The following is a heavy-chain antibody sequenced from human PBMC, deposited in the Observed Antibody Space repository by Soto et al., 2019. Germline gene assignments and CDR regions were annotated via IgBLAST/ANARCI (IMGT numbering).Heavy chain of an antibody. Sequence: PGGSLRHCCAASGFTLSGSAMHWVRQASGKGLEWVGRIRSKANSYATAYAASVKGRFTISRDDSKNTAYLQMNSLKTEDTAVYYCTRNGIAAAGLFDYWGQGTLVTVSS. CDR2: IRSKANSYAT. V-gene: IGHV3-73*01. J-gene: IGHJ4*02. D-gene: IGHD6-13*01. CDR3: TRNGIAAAGLFDY. CDR1: GFTLSGSA.